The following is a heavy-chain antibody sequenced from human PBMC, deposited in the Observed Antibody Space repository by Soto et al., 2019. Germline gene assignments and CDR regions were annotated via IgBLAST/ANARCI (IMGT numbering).Heavy chain of an antibody. J-gene: IGHJ6*02. CDR3: ASSYSNYALIDYYFYGMDV. CDR1: GYTFTSYA. D-gene: IGHD4-4*01. CDR2: INAGNGNT. Sequence: ASVKVSCKASGYTFTSYAMHWVRQAPGQRLEWMGWINAGNGNTKYSQKFQGRVTITRDTSASTAYMELSSLRSEDTAVYYCASSYSNYALIDYYFYGMDVWGQGTTVTVSS. V-gene: IGHV1-3*01.